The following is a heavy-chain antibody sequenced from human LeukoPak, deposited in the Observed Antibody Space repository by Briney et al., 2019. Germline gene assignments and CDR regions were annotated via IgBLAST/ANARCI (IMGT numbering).Heavy chain of an antibody. V-gene: IGHV4-38-2*02. Sequence: PSETLSLTCTVSGYSISSGYYWGWIRQPPGKGLEWIGSIYHSGSTYYNPSLKSRVTISVDTSKNQFSLKLSSVTAADTAVYYCARGEWELPTHYYYYMDVWGKGTTVTISS. D-gene: IGHD1-26*01. CDR2: IYHSGST. J-gene: IGHJ6*03. CDR3: ARGEWELPTHYYYYMDV. CDR1: GYSISSGYY.